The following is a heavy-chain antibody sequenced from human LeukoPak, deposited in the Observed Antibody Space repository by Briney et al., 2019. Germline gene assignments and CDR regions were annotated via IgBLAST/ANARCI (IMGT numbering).Heavy chain of an antibody. CDR1: GYTFTSYG. Sequence: ASVKVSCKASGYTFTSYGIGWVRQAPGQGLEWMGWISAYNGNTNYAQKLQGRVTMTTDTSTSTAYMELRSLRSDDTAVYYCARDRWFGELLGFGWFDPWGQGTLVTVSS. V-gene: IGHV1-18*01. CDR2: ISAYNGNT. J-gene: IGHJ5*02. D-gene: IGHD3-10*01. CDR3: ARDRWFGELLGFGWFDP.